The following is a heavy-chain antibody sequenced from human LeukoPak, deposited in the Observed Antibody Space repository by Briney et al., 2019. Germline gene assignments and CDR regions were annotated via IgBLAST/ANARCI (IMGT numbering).Heavy chain of an antibody. Sequence: SAILSLTRPVDAGSISSYCWSWIRLPPGGGMGWIGFNYYRGSTNNNPSLKSRVTISVDTSKNQFSLKLSSVTAADTAVYYCARGPSQLPTRKRYYYGMDVWGKGTTVTVSS. J-gene: IGHJ6*04. CDR1: AGSISSYC. D-gene: IGHD2-2*01. CDR3: ARGPSQLPTRKRYYYGMDV. V-gene: IGHV4-59*01. CDR2: NYYRGST.